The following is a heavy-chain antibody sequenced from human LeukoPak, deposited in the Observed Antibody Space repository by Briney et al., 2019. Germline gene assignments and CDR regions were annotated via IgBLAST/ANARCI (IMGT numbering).Heavy chain of an antibody. V-gene: IGHV3-30-3*01. J-gene: IGHJ4*02. CDR2: ISYDGSNK. CDR3: ARESSGYYLDY. CDR1: GFTFSSYA. D-gene: IGHD3-22*01. Sequence: GRSLRLSCAASGFTFSSYAMHWVRQAPGKGLEWVSVISYDGSNKYYADSVKGRFTISRDNSKNTLYLQMNSLRAEDTAVYYCARESSGYYLDYWGQGTLVTVSS.